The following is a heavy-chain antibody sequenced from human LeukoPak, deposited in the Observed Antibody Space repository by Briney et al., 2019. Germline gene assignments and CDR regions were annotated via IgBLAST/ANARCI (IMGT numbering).Heavy chain of an antibody. J-gene: IGHJ5*02. CDR2: ISAYNGNT. V-gene: IGHV1-18*01. D-gene: IGHD4-11*01. Sequence: ASVKVSCKASGHTFTSYGISWVRQAPGQGLEWMGWISAYNGNTNYAQKLQGRVTMTTDTSTSTAYMELRSLRSDDTAVYYCARGVRGDYSNWFDPWGQGALVTVSS. CDR1: GHTFTSYG. CDR3: ARGVRGDYSNWFDP.